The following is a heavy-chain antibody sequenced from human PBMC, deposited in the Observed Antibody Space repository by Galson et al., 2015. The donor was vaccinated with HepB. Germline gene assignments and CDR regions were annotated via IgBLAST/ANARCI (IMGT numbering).Heavy chain of an antibody. CDR1: GFTFSDYY. J-gene: IGHJ4*02. CDR3: ARSRTGKFVFLDY. D-gene: IGHD3/OR15-3a*01. V-gene: IGHV3-11*06. Sequence: SLRLSCAASGFTFSDYYMSWIRQAPGKGLEWVSYISDTTTYTNYGDSVKGRFTISRDNAKNSLYLQMNSLRAEDTAVYYCARSRTGKFVFLDYWGQGTLVTVSS. CDR2: ISDTTTYT.